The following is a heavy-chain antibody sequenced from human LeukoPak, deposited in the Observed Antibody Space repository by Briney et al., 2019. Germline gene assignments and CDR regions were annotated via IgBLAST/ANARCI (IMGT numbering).Heavy chain of an antibody. J-gene: IGHJ6*02. Sequence: GGSLRLSCAASGFTVSSNYMSWVRQAPGKGLEWVSVIYSGGSTYYADSVKGRFTISRHNSKNTLYLQMNSLRAEDTAVYYCAREGVVVAGYYHYGMDVWGQGTTVTVSS. CDR3: AREGVVVAGYYHYGMDV. CDR2: IYSGGST. CDR1: GFTVSSNY. V-gene: IGHV3-53*04. D-gene: IGHD6-19*01.